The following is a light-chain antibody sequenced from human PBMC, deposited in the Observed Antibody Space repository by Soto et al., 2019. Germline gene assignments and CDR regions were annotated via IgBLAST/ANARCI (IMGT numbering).Light chain of an antibody. CDR2: LAS. CDR1: QGIDSW. Sequence: IQMTQSPSSVSASVGDRVTITCRASQGIDSWLAWYQQKPGQAHKLLIFLASRFQSGVPSRLNGRGSGTHFTLTHRSLQPEDFATYYCHQGKSLPLTFGGGTKVV. J-gene: IGKJ4*01. V-gene: IGKV1-12*01. CDR3: HQGKSLPLT.